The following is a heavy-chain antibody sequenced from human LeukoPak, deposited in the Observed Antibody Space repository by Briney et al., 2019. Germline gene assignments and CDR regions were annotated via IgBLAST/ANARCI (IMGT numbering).Heavy chain of an antibody. J-gene: IGHJ4*02. V-gene: IGHV3-30*03. CDR2: ISSDENNK. CDR3: ASKWYCGGDCYYQIDF. CDR1: GFTFSSYS. D-gene: IGHD2-21*02. Sequence: GGSLRLSCAASGFTFSSYSMNWVRQAPGKGLEWVALISSDENNKYYADSVKGRFAISRDNSKNTLYLQMNSLRAEDTALYYCASKWYCGGDCYYQIDFWGQGTLVTVSS.